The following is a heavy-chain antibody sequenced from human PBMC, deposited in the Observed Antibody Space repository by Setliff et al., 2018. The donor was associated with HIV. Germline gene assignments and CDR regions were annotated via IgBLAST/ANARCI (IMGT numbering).Heavy chain of an antibody. CDR3: ARVRVYSGYDYPDY. Sequence: ASVKVSCKASGYTFTSYGISWVRQAPGQGLEWMGWISAYNGNTNYAQKLQGRVTMTTDTSTSTAYMELRSLRSDGTAVYYCARVRVYSGYDYPDYWGQGTLVTVSS. J-gene: IGHJ4*02. D-gene: IGHD5-12*01. CDR1: GYTFTSYG. V-gene: IGHV1-18*01. CDR2: ISAYNGNT.